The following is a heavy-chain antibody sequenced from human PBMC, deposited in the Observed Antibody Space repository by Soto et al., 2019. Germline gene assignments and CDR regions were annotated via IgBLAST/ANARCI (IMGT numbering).Heavy chain of an antibody. Sequence: RGLCWSRILQPPRKRLEWIGEINHSGSTNYNPALKSRFTISVDTAKNQVSLKLSSVTAADTAVYYCARIALGSILLWSYPGPCYRSAGLAVRGQRTTVPVSS. CDR3: ARIALGSILLWSYPGPCYRSAGLAV. D-gene: IGHD2-2*01. CDR2: INHSGST. CDR1: RGLC. J-gene: IGHJ6*02. V-gene: IGHV4-34*01.